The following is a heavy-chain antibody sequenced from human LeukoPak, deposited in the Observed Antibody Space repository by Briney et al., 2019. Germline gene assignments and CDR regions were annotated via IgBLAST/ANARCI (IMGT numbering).Heavy chain of an antibody. CDR1: GGSISSSSYY. J-gene: IGHJ5*02. D-gene: IGHD2-15*01. V-gene: IGHV4-39*01. CDR3: ARHVRIVVVAARDNWFDP. CDR2: LYYSGST. Sequence: SETLSLTCTVSGGSISSSSYYWGWIRQPPGKGLEWIGSLYYSGSTYYNPSLKSRVTISVDTSKNQFSLKLSSVTAADTAVYYCARHVRIVVVAARDNWFDPWGQGTLVTVSS.